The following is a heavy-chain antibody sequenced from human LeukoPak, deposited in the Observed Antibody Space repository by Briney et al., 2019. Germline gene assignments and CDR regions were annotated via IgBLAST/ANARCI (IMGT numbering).Heavy chain of an antibody. J-gene: IGHJ5*02. V-gene: IGHV3-33*06. CDR2: IWYAGSNT. CDR1: GFTLSSYG. D-gene: IGHD4-23*01. CDR3: AKDGYYGGNSGHWFDP. Sequence: GGSLRLSWAASGFTLSSYGMHWVRQAPDKGLEWVAVIWYAGSNTYYADSVKGRFTISRDNSMTTLYLQMNSLRAEDTAVYYCAKDGYYGGNSGHWFDPWGQGTLVTVSS.